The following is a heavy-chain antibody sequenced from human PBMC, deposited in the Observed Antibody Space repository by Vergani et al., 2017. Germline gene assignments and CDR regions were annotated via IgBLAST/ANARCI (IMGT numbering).Heavy chain of an antibody. CDR2: ISGSGGSK. Sequence: EVQLVESGGGLVKPGGSLRLSCAASGFTFSSYSMNWVRQAPGKGLEWVSAISGSGGSKYYADSVKGRFTISRDNSKNTLYLQMNSLRAEDTAVYYCASDSSGYRDAFDIWGQGTMVTVSS. CDR3: ASDSSGYRDAFDI. D-gene: IGHD3-22*01. V-gene: IGHV3-23*04. J-gene: IGHJ3*02. CDR1: GFTFSSYS.